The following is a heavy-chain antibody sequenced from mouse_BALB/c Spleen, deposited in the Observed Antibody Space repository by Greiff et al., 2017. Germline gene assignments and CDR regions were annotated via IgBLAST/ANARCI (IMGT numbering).Heavy chain of an antibody. Sequence: EVNLVESGGGLVKPGGSLKLSCAASGFTFSSYAMSWVRQTPEKRLEWVASISSGGSTYYPDSVKGRFTISRDNARNILYLQMSSLRSEDTAMYYCARGNYYGSSLWDYWGQGTSVTVAS. CDR3: ARGNYYGSSLWDY. D-gene: IGHD1-1*01. CDR2: ISSGGST. CDR1: GFTFSSYA. V-gene: IGHV5-6-5*01. J-gene: IGHJ4*01.